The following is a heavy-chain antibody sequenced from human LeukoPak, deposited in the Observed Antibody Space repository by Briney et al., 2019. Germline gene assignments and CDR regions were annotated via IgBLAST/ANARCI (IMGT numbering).Heavy chain of an antibody. CDR3: AREASSGWRDY. D-gene: IGHD6-19*01. Sequence: ASVKVSCKASGYTFTGYYMHWVRQAPGQGLEWMGWIDPNSGGTNYAQKFQGRVTMTRDTSISTAYMELSRLRSDDTAVYYYAREASSGWRDYWGQGTLVTVSS. CDR1: GYTFTGYY. CDR2: IDPNSGGT. V-gene: IGHV1-2*02. J-gene: IGHJ4*02.